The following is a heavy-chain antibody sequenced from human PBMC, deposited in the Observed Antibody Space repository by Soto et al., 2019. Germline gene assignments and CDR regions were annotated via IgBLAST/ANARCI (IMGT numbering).Heavy chain of an antibody. D-gene: IGHD3-10*01. CDR1: GDSVSSNSAA. CDR2: TYYRSKWFN. CDR3: ARTLRGQGFKNIDF. Sequence: PSQTLSLTCAISGDSVSSNSAAWNWIRQSPSRGLEWLGRTYYRSKWFNDHAISVKSRIAINPDTSKNHFSLQLNSVTPDDPVFYYCARTLRGQGFKNIDFWGQETLVTVSS. V-gene: IGHV6-1*01. J-gene: IGHJ4*02.